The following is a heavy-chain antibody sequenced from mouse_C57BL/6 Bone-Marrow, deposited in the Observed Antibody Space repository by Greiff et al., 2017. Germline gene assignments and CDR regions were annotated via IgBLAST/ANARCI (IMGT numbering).Heavy chain of an antibody. D-gene: IGHD2-2*01. Sequence: VQLQQPGAELVKPGASVKLSCKASGYTFTSYWMHWVKQRPGQGLEWIGMIHPNSGSTNYNEKFKSKATLTVNKSSSTAYMQLSSLTSEDAAVYYCARLRRLRQDFDYWGQGTTLTVSS. V-gene: IGHV1-64*01. CDR3: ARLRRLRQDFDY. CDR2: IHPNSGST. J-gene: IGHJ2*01. CDR1: GYTFTSYW.